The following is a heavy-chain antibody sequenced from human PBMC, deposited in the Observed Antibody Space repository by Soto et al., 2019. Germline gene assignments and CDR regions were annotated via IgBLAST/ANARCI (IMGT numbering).Heavy chain of an antibody. D-gene: IGHD1-7*01. Sequence: QITLKESGPTLVKPTQTLTLTCTFSGFSLSTSGVGVGWIRQPPGKALEWLALIYWDDDKRYSPSLKSRLTITKDTSKNQVVLTMTNMDPVDTATYYCAHRLELRAALEYNWFDPWGQGTLVTVSS. CDR1: GFSLSTSGVG. CDR2: IYWDDDK. CDR3: AHRLELRAALEYNWFDP. V-gene: IGHV2-5*02. J-gene: IGHJ5*02.